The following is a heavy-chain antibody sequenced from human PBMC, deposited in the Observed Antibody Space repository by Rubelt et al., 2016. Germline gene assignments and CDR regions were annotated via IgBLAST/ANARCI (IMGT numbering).Heavy chain of an antibody. Sequence: QVQLQQWGARLLKPSETLSLTCAVYGGSFSGYSWSWIRQPPGQGLEWFGEVTDTGTTNYNPYLRRRVSISVDTSKSQFSLKLSFRTAADTAVYYCARHGRAAARYYVWGQGTTVTVSS. D-gene: IGHD6-13*01. CDR2: VTDTGTT. V-gene: IGHV4-34*01. J-gene: IGHJ6*02. CDR1: GGSFSGYS. CDR3: ARHGRAAARYYV.